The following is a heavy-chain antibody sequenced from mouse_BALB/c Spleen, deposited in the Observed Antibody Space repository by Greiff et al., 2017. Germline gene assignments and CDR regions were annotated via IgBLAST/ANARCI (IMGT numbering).Heavy chain of an antibody. CDR2: IWGDGST. Sequence: QVQLKESGPGLVAPSQSLSITCTVSGFSLTGYGVNWVRQPPGKGLEWLGMIWGDGSTDYNSALKSRLSISKDNSKSQVFLKMNSLQTDDTARYYCARAYGNYGFAYWGQGTLVTVSA. CDR3: ARAYGNYGFAY. J-gene: IGHJ3*01. CDR1: GFSLTGYG. D-gene: IGHD2-1*01. V-gene: IGHV2-6-7*01.